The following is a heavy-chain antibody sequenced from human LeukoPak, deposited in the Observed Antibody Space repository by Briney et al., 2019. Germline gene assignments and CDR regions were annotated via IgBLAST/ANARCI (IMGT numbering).Heavy chain of an antibody. J-gene: IGHJ6*02. V-gene: IGHV4-30-2*01. CDR1: GDSISSGDYS. CDR3: ARRAKRYYFGMDV. Sequence: SQTLSLTCTVSGDSISSGDYSWSWIRQPSGKGLEWIGYIFHSGSSYYNPSLRSRVTISVDRSRNQFSLRLTSVTAADTAVYYCARRAKRYYFGMDVWGQGTTVTVSS. CDR2: IFHSGSS.